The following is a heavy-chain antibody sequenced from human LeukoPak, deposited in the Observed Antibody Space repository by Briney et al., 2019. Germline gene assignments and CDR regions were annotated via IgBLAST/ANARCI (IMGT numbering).Heavy chain of an antibody. D-gene: IGHD6-25*01. CDR3: ARDPSSRIAAAFPFDY. CDR1: GYSISSGYY. Sequence: SETLSLTCTVSGYSISSGYYWGWIRQPPGKGLEWIGYMHYTGSTNYNPSLKSRVTISIDTSKNQFSLKLSSVTAADTAVYYCARDPSSRIAAAFPFDYWGQGTLVTVSS. V-gene: IGHV4-38-2*02. J-gene: IGHJ4*02. CDR2: MHYTGST.